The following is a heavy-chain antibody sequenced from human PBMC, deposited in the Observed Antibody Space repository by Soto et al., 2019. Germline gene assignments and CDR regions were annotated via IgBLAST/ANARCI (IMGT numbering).Heavy chain of an antibody. Sequence: QVTLKESGPTLVKPTQTLTLTCTVSGLSLRTTGVGVGWVRQPPGKALEWLALLYWDVDQRYSPSLRSRLTIAKDISEKQVVLTMTNMDTVDTATYYCVQSRCGGDCLEIYSSHAYNGLDVWGQGTTVTVSS. CDR3: VQSRCGGDCLEIYSSHAYNGLDV. D-gene: IGHD2-21*02. J-gene: IGHJ6*02. V-gene: IGHV2-5*02. CDR2: LYWDVDQ. CDR1: GLSLRTTGVG.